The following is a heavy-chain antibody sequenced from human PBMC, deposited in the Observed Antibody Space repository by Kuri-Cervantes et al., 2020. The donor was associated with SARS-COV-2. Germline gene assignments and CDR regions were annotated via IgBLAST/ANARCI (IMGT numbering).Heavy chain of an antibody. Sequence: GESLKISCTASGFIFSDYYMTWIRQAPGKGLEWVSNIGPSGTTKYYADSVKGRFTISRDNSKNTLYLQMNSLRAEDTAVYYCARDWFAGYYYDSSGYYDAFDIWGQGTMVTVSS. CDR2: IGPSGTTK. V-gene: IGHV3-11*04. CDR3: ARDWFAGYYYDSSGYYDAFDI. D-gene: IGHD3-22*01. CDR1: GFIFSDYY. J-gene: IGHJ3*02.